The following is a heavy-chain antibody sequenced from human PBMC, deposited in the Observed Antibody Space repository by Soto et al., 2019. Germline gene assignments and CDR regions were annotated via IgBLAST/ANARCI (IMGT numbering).Heavy chain of an antibody. D-gene: IGHD3-16*02. J-gene: IGHJ5*02. V-gene: IGHV1-2*02. CDR3: ARDPYDYVWGSYRYGYWFDP. CDR2: INPNSGGT. Sequence: SVKVACKASGYTFTGYYMHWVLQAPGQGLEWMGWINPNSGGTNYAQKFQGRVTMTRDTSISTAYMELSRLRSDDTAVYYCARDPYDYVWGSYRYGYWFDPWGQGTLLTVSS. CDR1: GYTFTGYY.